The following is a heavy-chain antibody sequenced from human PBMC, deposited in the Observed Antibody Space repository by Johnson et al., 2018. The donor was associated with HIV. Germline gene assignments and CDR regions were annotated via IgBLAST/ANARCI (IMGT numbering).Heavy chain of an antibody. CDR2: ISYDGSNK. CDR1: GFTFSSYG. Sequence: QVQLVESGGGVVQPGRSLRLSCAASGFTFSSYGMHWVRQAPGKGLEWVAVISYDGSNKYYADSVKGRFTISRDNSKNTLYLQMNSLRAEDTAVYFCARNRITMVQMTSHDVFDIWGQGTMVTVSS. J-gene: IGHJ3*02. D-gene: IGHD3-10*01. CDR3: ARNRITMVQMTSHDVFDI. V-gene: IGHV3-30*03.